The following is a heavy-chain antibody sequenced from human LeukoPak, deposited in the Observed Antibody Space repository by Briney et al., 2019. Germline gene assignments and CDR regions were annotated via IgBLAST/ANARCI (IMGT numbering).Heavy chain of an antibody. V-gene: IGHV3-30*03. CDR3: ARVARGGGKNSFDY. J-gene: IGHJ4*02. CDR1: GFTFSSYG. D-gene: IGHD1-7*01. Sequence: GGSLRLSCAASGFTFSSYGMHWVRQAPGKGLEWVAVISYDGSNKYYADSVKGRFTISRDNSKNTLYLQMNSLRAEDTAVYYCARVARGGGKNSFDYWGQGTLVTVSS. CDR2: ISYDGSNK.